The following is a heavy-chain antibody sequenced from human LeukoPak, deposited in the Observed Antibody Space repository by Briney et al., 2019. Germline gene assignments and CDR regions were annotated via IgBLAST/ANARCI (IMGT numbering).Heavy chain of an antibody. D-gene: IGHD1-26*01. CDR2: IYSGGST. CDR1: GFTVSSNY. J-gene: IGHJ4*02. CDR3: ASSSGSYYFVFDY. V-gene: IGHV3-53*01. Sequence: PGGSLRLSCAASGFTVSSNYMSWVRQAPGKGLEWVSVIYSGGSTYYADSVKGRFTISRDNSKNTLYLQMNSLRAEDTAVYYCASSSGSYYFVFDYWGQGTLVTVSS.